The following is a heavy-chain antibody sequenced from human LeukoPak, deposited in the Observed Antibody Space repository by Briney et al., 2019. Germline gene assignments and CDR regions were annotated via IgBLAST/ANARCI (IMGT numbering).Heavy chain of an antibody. CDR3: ARDSGTTGEVKFDP. D-gene: IGHD3-10*01. J-gene: IGHJ5*02. V-gene: IGHV4-59*08. CDR2: IYYSGST. CDR1: GGSIRSYH. Sequence: SETLSLTCTVSGGSIRSYHWSWIRQPPGKGLEWIGYIYYSGSTNYSPSLKSRVTISVDTSKNQFSLNLTPVTAADTAIYYCARDSGTTGEVKFDPWGQGILVTVSS.